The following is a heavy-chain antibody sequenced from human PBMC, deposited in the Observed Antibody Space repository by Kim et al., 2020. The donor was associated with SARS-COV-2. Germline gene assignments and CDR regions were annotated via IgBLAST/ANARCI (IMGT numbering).Heavy chain of an antibody. CDR1: GGSFSGYY. V-gene: IGHV4-34*01. Sequence: SETLSLTCAVYGGSFSGYYWSWIRQPPGKGLEWIGEINHSGSTNYNPSLKSRVTISVDTSKNQFSLKLSSVTAADTAVYYCAQGRTYDILTGYYPPFNYWGQGTLVTVSS. CDR2: INHSGST. D-gene: IGHD3-9*01. CDR3: AQGRTYDILTGYYPPFNY. J-gene: IGHJ4*02.